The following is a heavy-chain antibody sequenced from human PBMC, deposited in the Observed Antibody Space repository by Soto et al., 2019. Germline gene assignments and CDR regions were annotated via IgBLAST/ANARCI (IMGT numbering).Heavy chain of an antibody. V-gene: IGHV3-11*04. Sequence: VGSLRLSCAASGFTFSDYYMNWVRQAPGKGLEWVSSISSSSTIYYADSVKGRFTISRDNAQNSLYLQMNSLRAEDTAVYYCARDYDILTGYPSWGQGTLVTVSS. J-gene: IGHJ5*02. D-gene: IGHD3-9*01. CDR2: ISSSSTI. CDR1: GFTFSDYY. CDR3: ARDYDILTGYPS.